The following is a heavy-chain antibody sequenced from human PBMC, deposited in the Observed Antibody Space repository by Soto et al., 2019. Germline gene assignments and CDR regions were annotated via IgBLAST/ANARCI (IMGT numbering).Heavy chain of an antibody. CDR2: IYYSGST. D-gene: IGHD3-10*01. CDR1: GGSISSYY. J-gene: IGHJ6*03. Sequence: LETLSLTCTVSGGSISSYYWSWIRQPPGKGLEWIGYIYYSGSTNYNPSLKSRVTISVDTSKNQFSLKLSSVTAADTAVYYCARTPQPYGSGSYYYAERKGYYYYYYMDVWGKGTTVTVSS. V-gene: IGHV4-59*01. CDR3: ARTPQPYGSGSYYYAERKGYYYYYYMDV.